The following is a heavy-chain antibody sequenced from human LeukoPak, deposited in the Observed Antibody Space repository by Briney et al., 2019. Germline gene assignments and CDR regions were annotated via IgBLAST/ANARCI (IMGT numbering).Heavy chain of an antibody. Sequence: PGGSLRLSCAASGFTFSSYSMNWVRQAPGKGLEWVSSISDDSNYIYYADSVKGRFTISRDNAKNSLYLQMNSLRAEDTAVYYCAKAGRGAVAGSPFDYWGQGTLVTVSS. CDR1: GFTFSSYS. CDR2: ISDDSNYI. V-gene: IGHV3-21*04. CDR3: AKAGRGAVAGSPFDY. D-gene: IGHD6-19*01. J-gene: IGHJ4*02.